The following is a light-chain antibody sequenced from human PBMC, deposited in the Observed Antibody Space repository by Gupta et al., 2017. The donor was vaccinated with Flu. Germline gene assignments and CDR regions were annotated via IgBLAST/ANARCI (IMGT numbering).Light chain of an antibody. V-gene: IGKV3-20*01. J-gene: IGKJ1*01. CDR2: GAS. CDR1: QTVSSSY. CDR3: QQFGDSPQGT. Sequence: ESELMQSPASLSLSPGERASLSCRASQTVSSSYLAWYQQGPGQPPRILIHGASNRVAAITDRFRGNGCGTDFTLTISRREPEDFAVYYFQQFGDSPQGTFGQGTRVEIK.